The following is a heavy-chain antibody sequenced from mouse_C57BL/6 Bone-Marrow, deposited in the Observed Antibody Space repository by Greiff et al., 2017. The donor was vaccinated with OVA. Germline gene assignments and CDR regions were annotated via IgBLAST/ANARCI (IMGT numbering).Heavy chain of an antibody. J-gene: IGHJ4*01. Sequence: EVQGVESGGGLVKPGGSLKLSCAASGFTFSDYGMHWVRQAPEKGLEWVAYISSGSSTIYYADTVKGRFTISRDNAKNTLFLQRTSLRSEDTAMYYCARLYYYAMDYWGQGTSVTVSS. CDR3: ARLYYYAMDY. CDR2: ISSGSSTI. V-gene: IGHV5-17*01. CDR1: GFTFSDYG.